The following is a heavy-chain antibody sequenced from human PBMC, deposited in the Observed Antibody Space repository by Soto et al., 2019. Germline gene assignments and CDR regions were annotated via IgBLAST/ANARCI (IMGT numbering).Heavy chain of an antibody. Sequence: QMQLVQSGPEVKKPGTSVKVSCKASGFTFTSSAVQWVRQARGQRLEWIGWIVVGSGNTNYAQKFQERVTITRDMSTSTAYMELSSLRSEDTAVYYCAADWDYYGSGSYLYWGQGTLVTVSS. V-gene: IGHV1-58*01. J-gene: IGHJ4*02. CDR3: AADWDYYGSGSYLY. CDR2: IVVGSGNT. CDR1: GFTFTSSA. D-gene: IGHD3-10*01.